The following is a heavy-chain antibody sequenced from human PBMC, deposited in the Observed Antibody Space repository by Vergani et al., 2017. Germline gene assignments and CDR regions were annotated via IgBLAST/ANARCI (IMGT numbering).Heavy chain of an antibody. CDR1: GFTFSSYS. J-gene: IGHJ4*02. V-gene: IGHV3-21*01. D-gene: IGHD3-10*01. CDR3: ARDGSGIFFY. CDR2: ISSSSSYI. Sequence: EVQLVESGGGLVKPGGSLRLFCAASGFTFSSYSMNWVRQAPGKGLEWVSSISSSSSYIYYADSVKGRFTISRDNAKNSLYLQMNSLRAEDTAVYYCARDGSGIFFYWGQGTLVTVSS.